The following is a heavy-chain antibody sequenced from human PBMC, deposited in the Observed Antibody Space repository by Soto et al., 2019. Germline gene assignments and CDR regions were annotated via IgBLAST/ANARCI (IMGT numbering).Heavy chain of an antibody. CDR1: GYTLTELS. CDR3: ATVSIAAAGRNWFDP. V-gene: IGHV1-24*01. CDR2: FDPEDGET. J-gene: IGHJ5*02. D-gene: IGHD6-13*01. Sequence: ASVKVSCKVSGYTLTELSMHWVLQAPGKGLEWMGGFDPEDGETIYAQKFQGRVTMTEDTSTDTAYMELSSLRSEDTAVYYCATVSIAAAGRNWFDPWGQGTLVTVSS.